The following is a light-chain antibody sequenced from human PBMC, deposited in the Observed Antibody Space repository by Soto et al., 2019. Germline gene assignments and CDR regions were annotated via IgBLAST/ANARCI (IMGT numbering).Light chain of an antibody. CDR1: QSVSSH. CDR3: QQRSNWPPIFT. J-gene: IGKJ3*01. V-gene: IGKV3-11*01. Sequence: EVVLTQSPATLSLSPGERATLSFRARQSVSSHLAWYQQKPGQAPRLLIYDASNRATGIPARFSGSGSGTDFTLTISSLEPEDFAVYYCQQRSNWPPIFTFGPGTKVDIK. CDR2: DAS.